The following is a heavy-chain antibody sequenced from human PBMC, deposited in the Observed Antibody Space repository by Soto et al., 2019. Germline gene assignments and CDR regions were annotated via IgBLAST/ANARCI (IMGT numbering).Heavy chain of an antibody. D-gene: IGHD2-2*01. CDR1: GLSFSAYE. Sequence: GGYLRVSCAASGLSFSAYEMNWVRQAPGEGLEWISYISSGGSTVYYADSVKGRFTISRDNAENSLSLQMNSLRAEDTAVYYCARDGNGYASGWFHNWGQGTLVTVAS. CDR3: ARDGNGYASGWFHN. J-gene: IGHJ5*02. V-gene: IGHV3-48*03. CDR2: ISSGGSTV.